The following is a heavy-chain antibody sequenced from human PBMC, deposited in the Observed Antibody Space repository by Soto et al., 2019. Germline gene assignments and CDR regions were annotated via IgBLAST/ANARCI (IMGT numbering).Heavy chain of an antibody. CDR2: INAYNGNT. V-gene: IGHV1-18*01. D-gene: IGHD6-19*01. J-gene: IGHJ4*02. Sequence: ASVKVSCKASGYTFVRCGISWVRQAPGQRLEWMGWINAYNGNTKYAQKLQGRVTMTTDTSTSTAYMELRSLRSDDTAVYYCARVGGWAVAVPQIDYWGQGTLVTVSS. CDR3: ARVGGWAVAVPQIDY. CDR1: GYTFVRCG.